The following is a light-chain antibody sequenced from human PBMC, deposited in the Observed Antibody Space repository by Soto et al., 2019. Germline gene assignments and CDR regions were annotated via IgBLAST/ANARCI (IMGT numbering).Light chain of an antibody. J-gene: IGLJ2*01. CDR1: SSDVGGYDH. Sequence: QSALTQPASVSGSPGQSITISCTGTSSDVGGYDHVSWYHQHPGKAPKLMISTVSNRPSGISDRFSGSKSGNTASLTISGLQAEDEAYYYCSSYTISTTVIFGGGTKLTVL. V-gene: IGLV2-14*01. CDR3: SSYTISTTVI. CDR2: TVS.